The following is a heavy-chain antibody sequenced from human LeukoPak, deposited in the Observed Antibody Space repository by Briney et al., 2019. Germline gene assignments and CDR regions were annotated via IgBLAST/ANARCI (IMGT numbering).Heavy chain of an antibody. J-gene: IGHJ4*02. D-gene: IGHD7-27*01. CDR2: ISTSSTYS. CDR3: ARDKRRSLGIGFDY. Sequence: GGSLRLSCAASGFTFSDCYMSWIRQAPGKGLGWVSYISTSSTYSDYADSVKGRFTISRDNAKNSLYLQMNSLEAEDTAVYYCARDKRRSLGIGFDYWGQGTLVTVSS. CDR1: GFTFSDCY. V-gene: IGHV3-11*06.